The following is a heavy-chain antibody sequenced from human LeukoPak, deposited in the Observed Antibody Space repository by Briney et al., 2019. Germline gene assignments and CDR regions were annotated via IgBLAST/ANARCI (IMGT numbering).Heavy chain of an antibody. CDR2: INSDGSHT. J-gene: IGHJ4*02. V-gene: IGHV3-74*01. CDR1: EFTFNNYW. CDR3: ASHSTFVGGATESIDY. D-gene: IGHD1-26*01. Sequence: VQPGGSLRLSCAASEFTFNNYWMHWVRQAPGKGLVRVSRINSDGSHTDYADSVKGRFTISRDNAKNTLYLQMNSLRAEDTAVYYCASHSTFVGGATESIDYWGQGTLVTVSS.